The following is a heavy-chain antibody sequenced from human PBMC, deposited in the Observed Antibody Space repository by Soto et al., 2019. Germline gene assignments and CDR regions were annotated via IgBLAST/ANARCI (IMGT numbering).Heavy chain of an antibody. V-gene: IGHV4-39*01. CDR1: AGSISRSNINYY. CDR3: ARLPSRDETGLNDAFDV. J-gene: IGHJ3*01. Sequence: QLQLQESGPGLVKPSETLSLTCTVSAGSISRSNINYYWGWIRQPPGQGLEWIGNIYYSGTTDYNPPIKSRVTISIDTSKSQFSLKLSSVTAADTAVYYCARLPSRDETGLNDAFDVWGQGTMVTVSS. CDR2: IYYSGTT.